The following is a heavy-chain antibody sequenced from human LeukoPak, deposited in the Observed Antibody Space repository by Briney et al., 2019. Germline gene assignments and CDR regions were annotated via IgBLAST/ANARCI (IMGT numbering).Heavy chain of an antibody. CDR3: ARVLHAPYLIDS. CDR2: VFRLQTVRT. J-gene: IGHJ4*02. D-gene: IGHD2-8*01. CDR1: DSSITSTYY. V-gene: IGHV4-38-2*02. Sequence: PSETLSLTCTVSDSSITSTYYWAWFRQPPGKGLEWIATVFRLQTVRTFNNPSLESRVTMSLDLSQNQFSLNLTSVTAADTALYFCARVLHAPYLIDSWGQGTLVTVSS.